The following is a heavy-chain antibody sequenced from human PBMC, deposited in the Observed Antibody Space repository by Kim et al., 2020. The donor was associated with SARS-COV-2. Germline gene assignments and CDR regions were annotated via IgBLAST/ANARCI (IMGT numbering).Heavy chain of an antibody. J-gene: IGHJ4*02. Sequence: SETLSLTCTVSGGSISSYYWSWIRQPPGKGLEWIGYIYYSGSTNYNPSLKSRVTISVDTSKNQFSLKLSSVTAADTAVYYCARETYYYGSGSYYEGGLDYWGQGTLVTVSS. CDR1: GGSISSYY. CDR2: IYYSGST. D-gene: IGHD3-10*01. V-gene: IGHV4-59*13. CDR3: ARETYYYGSGSYYEGGLDY.